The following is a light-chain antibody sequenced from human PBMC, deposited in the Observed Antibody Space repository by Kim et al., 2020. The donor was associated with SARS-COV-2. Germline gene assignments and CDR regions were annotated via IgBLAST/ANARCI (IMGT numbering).Light chain of an antibody. CDR3: AACDDSLNGYV. CDR2: SNN. V-gene: IGLV1-44*01. Sequence: QSVLTQPPSASGTPGQRVTISCSGSSPNIGSNTVNWYQQLPGTAPKLLIYSNNQRPSGVPDRFSGSKSATSASLAISGLHSEDEADYYCAACDDSLNGYVFGTGTKVTVL. CDR1: SPNIGSNT. J-gene: IGLJ1*01.